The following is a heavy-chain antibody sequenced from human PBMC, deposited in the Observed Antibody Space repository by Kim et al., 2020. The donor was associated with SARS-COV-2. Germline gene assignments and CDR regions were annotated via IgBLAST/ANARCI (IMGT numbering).Heavy chain of an antibody. J-gene: IGHJ3*02. Sequence: SETLSLTCAVSGGSISSSNWWSWVRQPPGKGLEWIGEIYHSGSTNYNPSLKSRVTISVDKSKNQFSLKLSSVTAADTAVYYCATHYGSGSTTSGGAFDIWGQGTMVTVSS. CDR2: IYHSGST. CDR1: GGSISSSNW. D-gene: IGHD3-10*01. CDR3: ATHYGSGSTTSGGAFDI. V-gene: IGHV4-4*02.